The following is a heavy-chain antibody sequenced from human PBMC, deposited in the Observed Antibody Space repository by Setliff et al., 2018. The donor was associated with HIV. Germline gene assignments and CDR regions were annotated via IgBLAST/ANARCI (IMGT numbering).Heavy chain of an antibody. CDR3: AKGVAGWQYYYYYMDV. D-gene: IGHD6-19*01. Sequence: SETLSLTCAVYGGSFSGYYWTWIRQPPGKGLEWIGEITHSGSTNYNPSLETRVTIPVDTSKNQFSLKLSSVTAADTAVYYCAKGVAGWQYYYYYMDVWGKGTTVTVSS. CDR2: ITHSGST. V-gene: IGHV4-34*01. CDR1: GGSFSGYY. J-gene: IGHJ6*03.